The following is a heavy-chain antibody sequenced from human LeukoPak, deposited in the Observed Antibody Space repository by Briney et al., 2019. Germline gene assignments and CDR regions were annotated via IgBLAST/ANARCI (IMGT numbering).Heavy chain of an antibody. Sequence: SVKVSCKASGGTFRSYGISWVRQAPGQGLEWMGGIIPIFGTSSYPPKFQGRFSIATDESTTTAYMELSSLTSEDTAVYYCARDQSIAARQYYFDSWGQGTLLTVSS. J-gene: IGHJ4*02. V-gene: IGHV1-69*05. CDR2: IIPIFGTS. D-gene: IGHD6-6*01. CDR1: GGTFRSYG. CDR3: ARDQSIAARQYYFDS.